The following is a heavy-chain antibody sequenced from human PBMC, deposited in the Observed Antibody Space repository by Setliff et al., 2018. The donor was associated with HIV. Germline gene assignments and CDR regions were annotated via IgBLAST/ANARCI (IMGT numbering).Heavy chain of an antibody. CDR1: GGSFSGYY. J-gene: IGHJ3*02. Sequence: SETLSLTCAVYGGSFSGYYWSWIRQPPGKGLEWIGEINHSGSTNYNPSLKSRVTISVDTSKNQFSLKLSSVTAADTAVYYCARRQDYDSSVHMDAFDIWGQGTMVTVSS. CDR2: INHSGST. V-gene: IGHV4-34*01. CDR3: ARRQDYDSSVHMDAFDI. D-gene: IGHD3-22*01.